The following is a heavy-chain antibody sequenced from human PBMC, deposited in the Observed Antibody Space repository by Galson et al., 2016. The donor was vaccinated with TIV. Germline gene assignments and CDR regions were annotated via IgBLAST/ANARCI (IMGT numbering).Heavy chain of an antibody. CDR3: ARILESYYFDS. CDR1: GFTFNSYA. J-gene: IGHJ4*02. Sequence: SLRLSCAASGFTFNSYAMNWVRQAPGKGLEWVTYISYDGSEKSYAASVRGRFTISRDNSKNTLHLQMDSLRVEDTAFYYCARILESYYFDSWGQGTLVTVSS. CDR2: ISYDGSEK. V-gene: IGHV3-30*04. D-gene: IGHD5-24*01.